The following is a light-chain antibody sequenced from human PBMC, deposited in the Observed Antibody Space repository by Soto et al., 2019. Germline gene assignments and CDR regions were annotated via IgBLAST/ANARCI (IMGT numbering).Light chain of an antibody. CDR1: QDIGTY. Sequence: AIRMTQSPSSFSASTGDRVSITCRATQDIGTYLAWYQQILGKAPKLLIYDASTLQTGVPSRFSGSGSGTDFTLTISYLQSEDFGTYYCQQFYNYPRTFGQGTKVDIK. J-gene: IGKJ1*01. CDR3: QQFYNYPRT. V-gene: IGKV1-8*01. CDR2: DAS.